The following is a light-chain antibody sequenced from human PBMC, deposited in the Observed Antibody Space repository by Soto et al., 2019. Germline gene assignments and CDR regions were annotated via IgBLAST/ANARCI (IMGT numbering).Light chain of an antibody. CDR1: QSVSSNY. Sequence: EIVMTQSPATLSVSPGERATLSCRASQSVSSNYLAWHQQKPGQAPRLLIYGASSRAAGIPDRFRGSGSGTDFTLTISRLEAEDFAVYYCQQYGSSPFTFGPGTKVDIK. J-gene: IGKJ3*01. V-gene: IGKV3-20*01. CDR2: GAS. CDR3: QQYGSSPFT.